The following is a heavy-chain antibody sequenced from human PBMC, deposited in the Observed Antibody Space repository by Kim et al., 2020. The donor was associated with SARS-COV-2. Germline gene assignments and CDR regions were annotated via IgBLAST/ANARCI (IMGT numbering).Heavy chain of an antibody. Sequence: SETLSLTCAVYGGSFSGYYWSWIRQPPGKGLEWIGEINHGGSTNYNPSLKSRVTISVDTSKNPFSLNLSSVTAADTAFYYCARGRAGVVPGPILGIGPHYDYFIMDVWGQGTTVTVSS. CDR3: ARGRAGVVPGPILGIGPHYDYFIMDV. D-gene: IGHD2-2*02. CDR1: GGSFSGYY. CDR2: INHGGST. J-gene: IGHJ6*02. V-gene: IGHV4-34*01.